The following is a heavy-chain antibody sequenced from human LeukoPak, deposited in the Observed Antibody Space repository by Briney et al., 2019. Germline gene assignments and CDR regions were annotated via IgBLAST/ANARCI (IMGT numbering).Heavy chain of an antibody. CDR2: ISGSGNSI. D-gene: IGHD3-3*01. Sequence: GGSLRLSCAASGFSFSDYYMNWIRQAPGKGLEWLSFISGSGNSIYYAHSVKGRFTISRDNANNSVHLQMNSLGADDTAVYYCTRDGLSLSSARFAPWGQGTLVTVSS. V-gene: IGHV3-11*01. CDR1: GFSFSDYY. CDR3: TRDGLSLSSARFAP. J-gene: IGHJ5*02.